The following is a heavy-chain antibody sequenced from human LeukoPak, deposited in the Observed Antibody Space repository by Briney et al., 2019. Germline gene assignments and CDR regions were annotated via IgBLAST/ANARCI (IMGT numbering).Heavy chain of an antibody. CDR3: VRRLGTSRPDEALGY. Sequence: GESLKISCKGSGYSFTSYWIGWVRQMPGKGLEWMGIIHPCDSDTRYSPSFQGQVTISADKSISTAYLQWSSLKASDTAMYYCVRRLGTSRPDEALGYWGQGTLVTVSS. V-gene: IGHV5-51*01. CDR2: IHPCDSDT. D-gene: IGHD3-3*02. CDR1: GYSFTSYW. J-gene: IGHJ4*02.